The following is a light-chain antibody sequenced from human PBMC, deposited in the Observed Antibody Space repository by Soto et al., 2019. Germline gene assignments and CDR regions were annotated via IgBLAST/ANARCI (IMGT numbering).Light chain of an antibody. Sequence: DIQLTQSPAFLSASVGDRVTITFRASQSIGDSLAWYQQKPGKAPNLLIYAASSLQSGVPSRFSGSGSGTDFTLTISSLQPEDFATYYSGQSYSSPTFGGGTKVDI. CDR2: AAS. CDR1: QSIGDS. CDR3: GQSYSSPT. V-gene: IGKV1-39*01. J-gene: IGKJ4*01.